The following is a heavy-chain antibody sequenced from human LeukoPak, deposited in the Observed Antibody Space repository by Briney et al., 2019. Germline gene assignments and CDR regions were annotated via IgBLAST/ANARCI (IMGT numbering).Heavy chain of an antibody. CDR2: ISGDGSST. Sequence: GGSLRLSXAASGFTFSNHWMHWVRQAPGKGLVWVSRISGDGSSTSYADSVKGRFTISRDNAKNTLYLQMNSLRAEDTAVYYCARRVRSTGWYIFDFWGQGTLVTVSS. D-gene: IGHD6-19*01. CDR1: GFTFSNHW. J-gene: IGHJ4*02. CDR3: ARRVRSTGWYIFDF. V-gene: IGHV3-74*01.